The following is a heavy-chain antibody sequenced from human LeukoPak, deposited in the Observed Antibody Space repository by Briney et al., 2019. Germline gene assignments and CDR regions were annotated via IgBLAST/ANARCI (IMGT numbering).Heavy chain of an antibody. Sequence: GASVKVSCKASGYTFTNYGISWVRQAPGQGLEWMGWISAYNGNTKYAQKLQGRVTMTTDTSTSTAYMELRSLRSDDTAVYYCVREDCVSISCYLGGYWGQGTLVTVSS. CDR3: VREDCVSISCYLGGY. D-gene: IGHD2-2*01. CDR1: GYTFTNYG. CDR2: ISAYNGNT. J-gene: IGHJ4*02. V-gene: IGHV1-18*01.